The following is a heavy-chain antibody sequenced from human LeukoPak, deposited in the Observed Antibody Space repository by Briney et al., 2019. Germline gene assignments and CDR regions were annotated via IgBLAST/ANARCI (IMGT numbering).Heavy chain of an antibody. Sequence: GGSLRLSCAASGFTFSSYGMHWVRQAPGKGLEWVAVIWYDGSNKYYADSVKGRFTISRDNSKNTLYLHMNSLRAEDTAVYYCARDTSVGYSYGYDFDYWGQGTLVTVSS. D-gene: IGHD5-18*01. J-gene: IGHJ4*02. V-gene: IGHV3-33*01. CDR3: ARDTSVGYSYGYDFDY. CDR1: GFTFSSYG. CDR2: IWYDGSNK.